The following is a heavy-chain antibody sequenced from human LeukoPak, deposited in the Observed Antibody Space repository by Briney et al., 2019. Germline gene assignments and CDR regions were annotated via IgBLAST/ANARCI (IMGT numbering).Heavy chain of an antibody. J-gene: IGHJ5*02. CDR3: ARAKGSNWFDP. CDR1: GVSMSIYY. Sequence: SETLSLTCTVSGVSMSIYYWSWIRQPPGKGLEWIGYIYNSESTYYNPSLKSRVTISLDTSKNQFSLRLNSVTAADTAVYYCARAKGSNWFDPWGQGTLVTVSS. CDR2: IYNSEST. V-gene: IGHV4-59*01. D-gene: IGHD6-6*01.